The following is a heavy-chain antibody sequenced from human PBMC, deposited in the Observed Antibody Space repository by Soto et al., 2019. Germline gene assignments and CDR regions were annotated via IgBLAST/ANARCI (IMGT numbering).Heavy chain of an antibody. Sequence: EVQLVESGGGLVQPGGSLRLSCAASGFTFSTYWMHWVRQPPGKGLVWVSRINNDGSNTAYADSVKGRFPISRDNAQSTLYLQMNSLRAEDTAVYYCARDPLIGTTDYCLDVCGQGTTVSVSS. J-gene: IGHJ6*02. V-gene: IGHV3-74*01. CDR3: ARDPLIGTTDYCLDV. CDR1: GFTFSTYW. D-gene: IGHD1-7*01. CDR2: INNDGSNT.